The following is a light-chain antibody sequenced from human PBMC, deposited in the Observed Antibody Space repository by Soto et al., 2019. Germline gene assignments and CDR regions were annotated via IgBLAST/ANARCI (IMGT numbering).Light chain of an antibody. Sequence: EIVMTQYPDTLSVSPGETVTLSCRARQSVRTNLAWYQHKPGQSPRLLIYGASNRASGFPARFSGSGSGTEFTLTISSLQPEDFATYYCLQHNTYPFTFGGGTKVDIK. V-gene: IGKV3-15*01. CDR2: GAS. J-gene: IGKJ4*01. CDR1: QSVRTN. CDR3: LQHNTYPFT.